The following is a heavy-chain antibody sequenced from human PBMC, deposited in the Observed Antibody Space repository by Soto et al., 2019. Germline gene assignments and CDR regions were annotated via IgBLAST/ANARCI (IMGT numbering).Heavy chain of an antibody. Sequence: QVQLVESGGGVVQPGRSLRLSCAASGFTFSSYAMHWVRQAPGKGLEWVAVISHDGSNKYYADSVKGRFTIPRDKSKNTLYLQMNSLRAEDTAVYYCARGEGAVAGADFDYWGQGTLVIVSS. J-gene: IGHJ4*02. CDR1: GFTFSSYA. D-gene: IGHD6-19*01. CDR2: ISHDGSNK. CDR3: ARGEGAVAGADFDY. V-gene: IGHV3-30-3*01.